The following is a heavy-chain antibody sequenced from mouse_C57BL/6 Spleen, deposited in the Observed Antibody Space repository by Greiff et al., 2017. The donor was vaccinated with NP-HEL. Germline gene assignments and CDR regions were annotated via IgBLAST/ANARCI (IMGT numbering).Heavy chain of an antibody. CDR3: ARQPVYYYGSSNWYFEV. CDR1: GFTFSSYG. CDR2: ISSGGSYT. V-gene: IGHV5-6*01. D-gene: IGHD1-1*01. Sequence: EVMLVESGGDLVKPGGSLKLSCAASGFTFSSYGMSWVRQTPDKRLEWVATISSGGSYTYYPDSVKGRFTISRDNAKNTLYLQMSSLKSEDTAMYYCARQPVYYYGSSNWYFEVWGTGTTVTVSS. J-gene: IGHJ1*03.